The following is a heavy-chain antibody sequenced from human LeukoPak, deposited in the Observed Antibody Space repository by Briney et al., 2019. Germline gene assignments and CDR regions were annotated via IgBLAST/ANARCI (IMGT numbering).Heavy chain of an antibody. V-gene: IGHV3-48*03. Sequence: GGSPRLSCTGSGLTFSSYEMNWVRQAPGKGLEWVSYISSSAGTMYYADSVKGRFTISRDNAKNSLYLQMNSLRAEDTALYYCAREGDYNHFDYWGQGNLVSVSS. CDR1: GLTFSSYE. CDR3: AREGDYNHFDY. CDR2: ISSSAGTM. J-gene: IGHJ4*02. D-gene: IGHD2-21*01.